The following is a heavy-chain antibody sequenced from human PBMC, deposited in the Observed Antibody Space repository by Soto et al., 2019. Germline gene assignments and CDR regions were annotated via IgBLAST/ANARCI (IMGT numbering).Heavy chain of an antibody. CDR1: GFTLSSSE. J-gene: IGHJ3*02. CDR3: ARGLEYYFKPGVFDI. V-gene: IGHV3-48*03. CDR2: VGSSGNTK. D-gene: IGHD1-26*01. Sequence: EVQLVESGGGLEQHGGSLRLSCAASGFTLSSSEMNWVRQAPGKGLEWVSYVGSSGNTKYYADSVKGRFPISRDNAKNSLYLQMNSLRAEDTAVYYCARGLEYYFKPGVFDIWGQGTMVTVSS.